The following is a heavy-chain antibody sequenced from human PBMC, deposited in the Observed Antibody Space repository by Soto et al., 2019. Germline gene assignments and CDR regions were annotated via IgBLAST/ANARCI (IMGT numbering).Heavy chain of an antibody. J-gene: IGHJ4*02. V-gene: IGHV1-2*02. CDR1: GDTFIDFY. CDR2: INSKSGAT. CDR3: PRAFANGSWLQSHFDY. D-gene: IGHD6-13*01. Sequence: GASVKVSCKASGDTFIDFYIHWARQAPGQGLEWMGWINSKSGATNYAQKFRGRVTMTRDTSISTAYMELSSLTSDDTAVYSCPRAFANGSWLQSHFDYWGQRSSVIVSS.